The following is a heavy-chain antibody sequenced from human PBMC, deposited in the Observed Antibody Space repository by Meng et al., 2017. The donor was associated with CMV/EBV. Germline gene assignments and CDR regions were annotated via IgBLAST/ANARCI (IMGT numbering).Heavy chain of an antibody. J-gene: IGHJ4*02. D-gene: IGHD6-19*01. V-gene: IGHV5-51*01. CDR2: IYPGDSDT. CDR1: GYSFTSYW. Sequence: KVSCKGSGYSFTSYWIGWVRPMPGKGLEWMGIIYPGDSDTRYSPSFQGQVTISADKSISTAYLQWSSLKASDTAMYYCARASVSSGWFLFDYWGQGTLVTVSS. CDR3: ARASVSSGWFLFDY.